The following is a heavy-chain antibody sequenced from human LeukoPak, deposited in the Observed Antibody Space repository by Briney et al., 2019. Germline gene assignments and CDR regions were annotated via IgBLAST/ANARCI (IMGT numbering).Heavy chain of an antibody. J-gene: IGHJ4*02. CDR2: IGGSDGKT. Sequence: GGSLRLSCAASGFTFSRCAMGWVRQIPGKGLEWVAGIGGSDGKTYYADPVKGRFNISRDNSKNSLYLQLNSLGSDDTAIYYCVKDANYFDSGSYMVPFDSWGQGTLVTVSS. D-gene: IGHD3-22*01. CDR1: GFTFSRCA. V-gene: IGHV3-23*01. CDR3: VKDANYFDSGSYMVPFDS.